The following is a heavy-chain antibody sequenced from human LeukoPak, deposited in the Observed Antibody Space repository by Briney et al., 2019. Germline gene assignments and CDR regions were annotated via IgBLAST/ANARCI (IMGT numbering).Heavy chain of an antibody. D-gene: IGHD1-14*01. CDR1: GFTFNTYA. CDR2: NSGSGGST. Sequence: GGSLRLSCAASGFTFNTYAMSWVRQAPGKGLEWVSSNSGSGGSTYYADSVEGRFTISRDSAKNSLYLQMNSLRTEDTAIYYCARGGVRRGYYDYWGQGTLVTVSS. V-gene: IGHV3-23*01. CDR3: ARGGVRRGYYDY. J-gene: IGHJ4*02.